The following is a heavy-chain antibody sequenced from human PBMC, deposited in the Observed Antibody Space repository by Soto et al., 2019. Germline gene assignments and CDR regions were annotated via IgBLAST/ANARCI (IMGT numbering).Heavy chain of an antibody. CDR2: LSRGGGST. D-gene: IGHD5-12*01. CDR1: GFTYSSHG. CDR3: ARDGQYRTDSFDI. J-gene: IGHJ3*02. V-gene: IGHV3-23*01. Sequence: EAQLLESGGELIQPGGSLRLSCAASGFTYSSHGMSWVRQAPGKGLEWIAGLSRGGGSTYYADSVKGRFTISRDNSKNTLDLIMNSLRVEDTALYYCARDGQYRTDSFDIWGQGTMVTVSS.